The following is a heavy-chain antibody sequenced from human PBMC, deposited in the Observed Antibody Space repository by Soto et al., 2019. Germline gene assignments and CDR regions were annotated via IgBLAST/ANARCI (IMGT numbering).Heavy chain of an antibody. CDR1: GYTFTSYD. J-gene: IGHJ3*02. CDR3: ARDRDYGDYGGVAFDI. CDR2: ISAYNGNT. D-gene: IGHD4-17*01. Sequence: ASVKVSCKASGYTFTSYDINWVRQATGQGLEWMGWISAYNGNTNYAQKLQGRVTMTTDTSTSTAYMELRSLRSDDTAVYYCARDRDYGDYGGVAFDIWGQGTMVTVSS. V-gene: IGHV1-18*01.